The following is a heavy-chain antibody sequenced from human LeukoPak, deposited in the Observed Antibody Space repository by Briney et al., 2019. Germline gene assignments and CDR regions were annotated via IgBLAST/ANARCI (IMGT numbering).Heavy chain of an antibody. CDR2: ISTSGSP. D-gene: IGHD1-26*01. J-gene: IGHJ6*03. CDR3: AREELRSRHSYYYYYMDV. Sequence: PSETLSLTCTVSSGSIIRYHWSWIRQSAEKGLEWIGRISTSGSPNYNPSLRSRVTISVDTSKNQFSLKLSSVTAADTAVYYCAREELRSRHSYYYYYMDVWGKGTTVTISS. CDR1: SGSIIRYH. V-gene: IGHV4-4*07.